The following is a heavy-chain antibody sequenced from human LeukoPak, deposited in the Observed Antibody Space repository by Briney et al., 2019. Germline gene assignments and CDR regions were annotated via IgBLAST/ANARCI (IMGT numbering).Heavy chain of an antibody. CDR1: GFTFSNFW. CDR2: IKQDGFEK. D-gene: IGHD2-2*01. V-gene: IGHV3-7*01. CDR3: ARDGCTSTTCSTLRGFSS. J-gene: IGHJ5*02. Sequence: GGSLRLSCAASGFTFSNFWMSWVRQAPGKGLEWVANIKQDGFEKYYVDSVRGRFTISRDNAKNSLSLQMNSLRAEDTAVYYCARDGCTSTTCSTLRGFSSWGQGTLVTVSS.